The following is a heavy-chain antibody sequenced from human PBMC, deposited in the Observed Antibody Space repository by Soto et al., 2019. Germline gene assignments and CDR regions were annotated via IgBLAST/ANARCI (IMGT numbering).Heavy chain of an antibody. D-gene: IGHD2-2*01. CDR1: GFTFSSYG. Sequence: GGSLRLSCAASGFTFSSYGMHWVRQAPGKGLEWVAVISYDGSNKYYADSVKGRFTISRDNSKNTLYLQMNSLRAEDTAVYYCAKDLDGAVVPGSWAFDIWGQGTMVTVSS. CDR3: AKDLDGAVVPGSWAFDI. CDR2: ISYDGSNK. V-gene: IGHV3-30*18. J-gene: IGHJ3*02.